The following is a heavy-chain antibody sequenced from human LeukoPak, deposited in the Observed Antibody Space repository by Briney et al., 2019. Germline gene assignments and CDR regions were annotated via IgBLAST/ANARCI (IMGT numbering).Heavy chain of an antibody. V-gene: IGHV3-15*01. CDR3: TTEDYDDYVPDY. CDR2: IKSKTDGGTT. CDR1: GFTFSKAW. Sequence: PGGSLRLSCAASGFTFSKAWMSWVRQAPGKGLEWVGQIKSKTDGGTTDYAAPVKGRFTISRDDSKNSLYLLMNSLKTEDTAVYYCTTEDYDDYVPDYWGQGTLVTVSS. D-gene: IGHD4-17*01. J-gene: IGHJ4*02.